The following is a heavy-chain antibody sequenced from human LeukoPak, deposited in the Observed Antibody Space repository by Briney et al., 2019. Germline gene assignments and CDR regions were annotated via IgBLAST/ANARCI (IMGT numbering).Heavy chain of an antibody. J-gene: IGHJ4*02. V-gene: IGHV3-33*01. CDR3: ARDVIEMATSGEGLDC. CDR1: GFTFSRYG. Sequence: GGSLGLSCAASGFTFSRYGMHWVRQAPGKGPEWVAVIFYDGRNKYYGDSVKGRFTISRDNFENTLYLQMNSLRIEDTDMYFCARDVIEMATSGEGLDCWGQGTLIAFSS. D-gene: IGHD5-24*01. CDR2: IFYDGRNK.